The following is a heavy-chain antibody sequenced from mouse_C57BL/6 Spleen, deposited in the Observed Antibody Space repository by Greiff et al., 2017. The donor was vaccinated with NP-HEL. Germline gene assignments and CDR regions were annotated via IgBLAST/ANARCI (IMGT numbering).Heavy chain of an antibody. D-gene: IGHD2-5*01. CDR3: TTLDSNLVDY. CDR2: IDPEDGDT. V-gene: IGHV14-1*01. Sequence: VQLQQSGAELVRPGASVKLSCTASGFNIKDYYMHWVKQRPEQGLEWIGRIDPEDGDTEYAPKFQGKATMTADTSSTTAYLQLSSLTSEDTAVYYWTTLDSNLVDYWGQGTTLTVSS. CDR1: GFNIKDYY. J-gene: IGHJ2*01.